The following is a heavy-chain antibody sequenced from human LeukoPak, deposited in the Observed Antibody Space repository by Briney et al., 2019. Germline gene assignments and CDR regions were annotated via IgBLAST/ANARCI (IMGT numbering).Heavy chain of an antibody. V-gene: IGHV4-59*01. D-gene: IGHD3-22*01. Sequence: PSETLSLTCTVSGGSISSYYWGWIRQPPGKGLEWIGYIYYSGSTNYNPSLKSRVTISVYTSKTQFSLKLSSVTAADTAVYYCARLKYYYDASGYRAEYFQHWGQGTLVTVSS. CDR1: GGSISSYY. J-gene: IGHJ1*01. CDR2: IYYSGST. CDR3: ARLKYYYDASGYRAEYFQH.